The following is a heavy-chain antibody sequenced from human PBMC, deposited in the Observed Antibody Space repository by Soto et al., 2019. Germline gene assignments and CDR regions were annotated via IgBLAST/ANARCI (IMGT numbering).Heavy chain of an antibody. CDR1: GYSFTSYD. Sequence: QVQLVQSGAEVKKPGASVKVSCKTSGYSFTSYDINWVRKATGQGLEWMGWMNPNSGNTGYAQKFQGRVTMTRNTSISTAYMELSSLRSEDTAVYYCASVTYYYYGMDVWGQGTTVTVSS. CDR2: MNPNSGNT. CDR3: ASVTYYYYGMDV. V-gene: IGHV1-8*01. J-gene: IGHJ6*02. D-gene: IGHD3-10*01.